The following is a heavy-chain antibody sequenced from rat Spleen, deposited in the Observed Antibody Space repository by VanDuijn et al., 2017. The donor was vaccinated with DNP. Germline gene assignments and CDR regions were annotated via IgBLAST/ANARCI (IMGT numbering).Heavy chain of an antibody. CDR1: GFTFRDYN. CDR3: ASPQLYVNWFTC. CDR2: ISYDGSST. V-gene: IGHV5-7*01. D-gene: IGHD1-2*01. Sequence: EVQLVESGGGLVQPGRSLKLSCAASGFTFRDYNMAWVRQAPKKGLEWVATISYDGSSTYYRDSVKGRFTISKDYAKSTLYLQMDSLRSEDAATYYCASPQLYVNWFTCWGQGTLVTVSS. J-gene: IGHJ3*01.